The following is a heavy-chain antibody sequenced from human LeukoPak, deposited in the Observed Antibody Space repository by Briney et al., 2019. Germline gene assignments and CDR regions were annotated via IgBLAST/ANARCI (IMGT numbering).Heavy chain of an antibody. CDR3: ARGPGGRSGYYPLEDYYYYYYMDV. CDR1: GYTFTGYY. CDR2: INPNSGGT. D-gene: IGHD3-22*01. V-gene: IGHV1-2*02. Sequence: ASVKVSCKASGYTFTGYYMHWVRQAPGQGLEWMGWINPNSGGTNCAQKFQGRVTMTRDTSINTAYMELSSLRFDDTAVYYCARGPGGRSGYYPLEDYYYYYYMDVWGKGTTVTVSS. J-gene: IGHJ6*03.